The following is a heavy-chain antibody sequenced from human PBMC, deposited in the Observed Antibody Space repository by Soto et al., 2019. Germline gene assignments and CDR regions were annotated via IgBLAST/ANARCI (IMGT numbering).Heavy chain of an antibody. CDR3: ARQDSSGYYYYGVDV. V-gene: IGHV5-51*01. J-gene: IGHJ6*02. D-gene: IGHD3-22*01. Sequence: EVQLVQSRAEVKKPGESLMISCKGSGYNFINYWIGWVRQMPGKGLEWMGIIYPGDSATRYSPSFQGQVTISADKSISTAYRQWNSLKASDTAMYFCARQDSSGYYYYGVDVWGQGTTVTVSS. CDR2: IYPGDSAT. CDR1: GYNFINYW.